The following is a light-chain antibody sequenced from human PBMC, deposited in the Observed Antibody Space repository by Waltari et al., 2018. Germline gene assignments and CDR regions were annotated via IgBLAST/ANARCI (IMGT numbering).Light chain of an antibody. CDR1: SSDVGGYTC. CDR3: NSYAGSNSVL. CDR2: DVS. J-gene: IGLJ2*01. V-gene: IGLV2-8*01. Sequence: QSALTQPPSASGSPGQSVTISCTGTSSDVGGYTCVSGYQQHPGKAPKLMIYDVSKRPSGVPDRFSGSKSGNTAYLTVSGLQAEDEADYYCNSYAGSNSVLFGAGTKLTVL.